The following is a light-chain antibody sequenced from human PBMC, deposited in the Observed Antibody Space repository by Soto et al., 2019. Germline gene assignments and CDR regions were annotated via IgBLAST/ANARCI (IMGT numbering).Light chain of an antibody. V-gene: IGKV1-12*01. CDR2: TVS. CDR1: HGVSGW. Sequence: IQMTQSPSSVSASVGDTVTLSCQTSHGVSGWLAWYQQKPGKAPPLLIYTVSNLQSGVPSRFSGSGSGTDFSPTITNLQPDDFAPDFCQQGKTFPFTFGPGTKVEVK. J-gene: IGKJ3*01. CDR3: QQGKTFPFT.